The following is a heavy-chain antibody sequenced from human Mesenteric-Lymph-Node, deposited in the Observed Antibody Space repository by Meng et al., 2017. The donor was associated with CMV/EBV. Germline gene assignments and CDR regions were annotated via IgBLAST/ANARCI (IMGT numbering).Heavy chain of an antibody. V-gene: IGHV2-5*02. CDR2: IYWDVDK. D-gene: IGHD3-10*01. Sequence: QITLKESSPTLVKPTQTLTLTCTFSGFSLSTYGVGIDWIRQPPGKALEWLALIYWDVDKRYNPSLKSRLTITKDTSKNQVVLTMTNMDPVDTARYYCAKRVGSGSYHQWGQRTLVTVSS. CDR3: AKRVGSGSYHQ. J-gene: IGHJ1*01. CDR1: GFSLSTYGVG.